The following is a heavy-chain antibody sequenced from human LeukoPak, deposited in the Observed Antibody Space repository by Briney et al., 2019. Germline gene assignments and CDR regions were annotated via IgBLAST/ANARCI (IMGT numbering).Heavy chain of an antibody. CDR2: IYYSGTT. CDR3: ARHVSSGWYLDYYYGMDV. D-gene: IGHD6-19*01. CDR1: GGSISTYY. V-gene: IGHV4-59*08. J-gene: IGHJ6*02. Sequence: PSQTLSLTCTVSGGSISTYYWSWIRQPPGEGLEWIGSIYYSGTTLSNPSLKSRATISVDTSKNHLSLKVNSVTAADTAVYYCARHVSSGWYLDYYYGMDVWGQGTTVTVSS.